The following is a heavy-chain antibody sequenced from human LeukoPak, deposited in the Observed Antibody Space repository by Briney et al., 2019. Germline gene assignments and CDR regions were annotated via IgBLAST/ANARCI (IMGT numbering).Heavy chain of an antibody. D-gene: IGHD6-6*01. CDR2: IDPSDSYT. Sequence: GEPLRISCKGSGYSFSSYWISWVRQMPGKGLEWMGRIDPSDSYTNYSPSFQGHVTISADKSISTAYLQWSSLKASDSAMYYCARPIGSSFDYWGQGTLVTVSS. V-gene: IGHV5-10-1*01. CDR1: GYSFSSYW. CDR3: ARPIGSSFDY. J-gene: IGHJ4*02.